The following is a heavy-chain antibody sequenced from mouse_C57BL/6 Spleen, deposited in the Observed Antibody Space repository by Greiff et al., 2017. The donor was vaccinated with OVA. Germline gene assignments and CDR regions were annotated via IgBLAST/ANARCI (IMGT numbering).Heavy chain of an antibody. CDR3: ARDAYFDV. J-gene: IGHJ1*03. CDR2: INYDGSST. V-gene: IGHV5-16*01. Sequence: EVKLVESEGGLVQPGSSMKLSCTASGFTFSDYYMAWVRQVPEKGLEWVANINYDGSSTYYLDSLKSRFIISRDNAKNILYLQMSSLKSEGTATYYSARDAYFDVWGTGTTVTVSS. CDR1: GFTFSDYY.